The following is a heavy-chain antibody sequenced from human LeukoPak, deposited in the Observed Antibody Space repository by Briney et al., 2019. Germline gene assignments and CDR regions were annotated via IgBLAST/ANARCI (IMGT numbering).Heavy chain of an antibody. Sequence: GGSLRLSCAASGFTVSSNYMSWVRQAPGKGLEWVSLIYSGGSTYYGDSVQGRFTISRDNSKNTLYLQMSSLRVEDTAVYYCAKDQSGYFDSSAYYPAEYFQDWGQGTLVTVSS. CDR2: IYSGGST. J-gene: IGHJ1*01. D-gene: IGHD3-22*01. V-gene: IGHV3-53*01. CDR1: GFTVSSNY. CDR3: AKDQSGYFDSSAYYPAEYFQD.